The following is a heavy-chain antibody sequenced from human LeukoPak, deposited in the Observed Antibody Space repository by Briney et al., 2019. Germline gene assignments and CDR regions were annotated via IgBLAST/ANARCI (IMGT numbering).Heavy chain of an antibody. D-gene: IGHD2-2*03. CDR3: AKDGGLWISAHWGDS. V-gene: IGHV3-23*01. CDR2: ITTSDGNT. J-gene: IGHJ4*02. Sequence: GGSLRLSCAASGFTFSSYTMSWVRQAPGKGLEWVSTITTSDGNTYYADSVKGRFTVSRDNSKNTLFLQMNSLRAEDTAVYYCAKDGGLWISAHWGDSWGRGTLVTVSS. CDR1: GFTFSSYT.